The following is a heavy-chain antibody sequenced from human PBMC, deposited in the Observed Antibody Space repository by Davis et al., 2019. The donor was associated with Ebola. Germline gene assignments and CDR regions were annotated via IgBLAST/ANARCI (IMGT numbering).Heavy chain of an antibody. V-gene: IGHV4-30-4*02. CDR3: ARGGYGDAIDY. CDR2: IYYSGST. D-gene: IGHD4-17*01. J-gene: IGHJ4*02. Sequence: MPSDPLSPTCPFSLGPITRGAYSWRSTRQPPGKGLEWIGYIYYSGSTYYNPSLKSLVTISVDTSKDQFSLKLSSVTAADTAVYYCARGGYGDAIDYWGQGTLVTVSS. CDR1: LGPITRGAYS.